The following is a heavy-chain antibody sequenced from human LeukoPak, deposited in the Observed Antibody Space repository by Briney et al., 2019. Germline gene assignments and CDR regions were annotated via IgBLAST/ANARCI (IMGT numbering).Heavy chain of an antibody. D-gene: IGHD4-17*01. CDR2: SNHSGST. Sequence: PSETLSLTCAVYGGSFSGYYWSWIRQPPRKGLEWSGESNHSGSTNYNPALKRRVTISVDTSKNQSSLKLSSVTAADTAVYYCARGPPGNLAVTKVRQGRLITPWGQGTLVTVSS. CDR1: GGSFSGYY. J-gene: IGHJ1*01. CDR3: ARGPPGNLAVTKVRQGRLITP. V-gene: IGHV4-34*01.